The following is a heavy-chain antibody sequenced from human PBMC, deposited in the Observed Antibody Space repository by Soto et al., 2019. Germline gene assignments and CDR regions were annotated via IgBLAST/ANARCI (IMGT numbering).Heavy chain of an antibody. Sequence: EVQLLESGGDLVQPGGSLRLSCAASGFTFNNYALTWVRQVPGKGLEWVSSLSSRGFSTHYAESVKGRFTISRDNIKNTVYLQMNSLRAEDTAVYYCARDLAVYCSHGICLDAFDIWAQGTLVTVSS. D-gene: IGHD2-8*01. CDR3: ARDLAVYCSHGICLDAFDI. CDR1: GFTFNNYA. CDR2: LSSRGFST. V-gene: IGHV3-23*01. J-gene: IGHJ3*02.